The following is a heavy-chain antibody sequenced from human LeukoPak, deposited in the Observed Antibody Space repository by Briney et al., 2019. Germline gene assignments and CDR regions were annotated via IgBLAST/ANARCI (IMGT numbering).Heavy chain of an antibody. J-gene: IGHJ6*02. D-gene: IGHD3-22*01. CDR3: AVVSSGYYYYGMDV. CDR2: INVGNGNT. CDR1: GYTFTSYA. V-gene: IGHV1-3*01. Sequence: ASVKVSCKASGYTFTSYAMHWVRQAPGQRLEWMGWINVGNGNTKYSQKFQDRVTITRYTSASTAYMELSRLRSEDTAVYYCAVVSSGYYYYGMDVWGQGTTVTVSS.